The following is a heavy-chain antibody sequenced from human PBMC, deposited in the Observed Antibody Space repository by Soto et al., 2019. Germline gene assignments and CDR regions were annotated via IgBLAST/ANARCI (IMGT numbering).Heavy chain of an antibody. CDR2: ISGSGGST. CDR3: AKRFQQLVGPVTTYWYFDL. CDR1: GFTFSSYA. J-gene: IGHJ2*01. V-gene: IGHV3-23*01. D-gene: IGHD6-6*01. Sequence: GGSLRLSCAASGFTFSSYAMSWVRQAPGKGLEWVSAISGSGGSTYYADSVKGRFTISRDNSKNTLYLQMNSLRAEDTAVYYCAKRFQQLVGPVTTYWYFDLWGRGTLVTVSS.